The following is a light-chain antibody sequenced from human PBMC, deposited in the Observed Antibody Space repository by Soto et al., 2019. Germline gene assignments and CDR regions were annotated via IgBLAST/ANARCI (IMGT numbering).Light chain of an antibody. Sequence: LSLLASGSWSPGQSIPISCTGSTRHVGLYNYVPWYHPHRGRAPPLMTYEVSNRPSGVSNRFSGSKYGNTASLTISGLPAEDEGDYYCSAKASRSSPVVCGAGTKVTVL. CDR2: EVS. CDR3: SAKASRSSPVV. CDR1: TRHVGLYNY. J-gene: IGLJ1*01. V-gene: IGLV2-14*01.